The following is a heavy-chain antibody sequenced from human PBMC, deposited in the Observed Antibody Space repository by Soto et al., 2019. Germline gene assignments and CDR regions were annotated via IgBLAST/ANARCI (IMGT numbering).Heavy chain of an antibody. Sequence: GASVKVSCKTSGDSFNDYYIHWVRQAPGQGLEWMGWINPNGGATKYAQKFQGRVTVTRDTSIRTVYMELSSLRSDDTAVYYCARERGGATATLDYYYFYMDVWGKGTTVTVSS. V-gene: IGHV1-2*02. CDR3: ARERGGATATLDYYYFYMDV. D-gene: IGHD5-12*01. CDR2: INPNGGAT. J-gene: IGHJ6*03. CDR1: GDSFNDYY.